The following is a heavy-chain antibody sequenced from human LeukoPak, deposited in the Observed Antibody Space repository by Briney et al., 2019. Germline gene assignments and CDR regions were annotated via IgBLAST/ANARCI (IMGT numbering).Heavy chain of an antibody. CDR3: ARGLNRNDYGDYGY. CDR1: GGSLSNY. CDR2: IYYTGST. J-gene: IGHJ4*02. V-gene: IGHV4-59*01. D-gene: IGHD4-17*01. Sequence: SETLSLTCTVSGGSLSNYWTWIRQPPGKGLEWIGYIYYTGSTSYNPSLESRVTISVQTSKNQFSLKLSSVTAADTAVYYCARGLNRNDYGDYGYWGQGTLVTVSS.